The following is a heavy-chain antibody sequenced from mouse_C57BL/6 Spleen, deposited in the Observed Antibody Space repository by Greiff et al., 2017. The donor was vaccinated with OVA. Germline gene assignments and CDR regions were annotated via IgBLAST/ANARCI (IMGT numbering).Heavy chain of an antibody. CDR2: IRLKSDNYAT. CDR1: GFTFSNYW. CDR3: TATVVASNWYFDV. J-gene: IGHJ1*03. V-gene: IGHV6-3*01. D-gene: IGHD1-1*01. Sequence: EVQGVESGGGLVQPGGSMKLSCVASGFTFSNYWMNWVRQSPEKGLEWVAQIRLKSDNYATHYAESVKGRFTISRDDSKSSVYLQMNNLRAEDTGIYYCTATVVASNWYFDVWGTGTTVTVSS.